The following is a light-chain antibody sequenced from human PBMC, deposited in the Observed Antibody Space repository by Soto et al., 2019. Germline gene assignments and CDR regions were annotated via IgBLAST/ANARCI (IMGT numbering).Light chain of an antibody. CDR3: CSYAGSYTFYV. CDR1: SSDVESYNL. CDR2: DVS. Sequence: QSVLTQPASVSGSPGQSITISCTGTSSDVESYNLVSWYQQHPGKAPKVMIYDVSKRPSGVPDRFSGSKSGNTASLNLSGFQAEDEADYYCCSYAGSYTFYVFGTGTKVTVL. J-gene: IGLJ1*01. V-gene: IGLV2-11*01.